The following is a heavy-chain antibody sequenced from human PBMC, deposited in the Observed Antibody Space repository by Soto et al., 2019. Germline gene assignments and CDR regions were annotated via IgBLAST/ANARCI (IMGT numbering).Heavy chain of an antibody. D-gene: IGHD3-22*01. J-gene: IGHJ4*02. CDR3: AHSDSRLSHSLDY. V-gene: IGHV2-5*02. CDR2: IYWDDDK. Sequence: QITLKASGPTLVKPTQPLTLTCTFSGFSLSSDGAAVSWVRQPPGKALEWLALIYWDDDKRYSPSLKSRLTITKDTPNSQVVLTMTNMDPADTATYFCAHSDSRLSHSLDYWGQGSLVTVSS. CDR1: GFSLSSDGAA.